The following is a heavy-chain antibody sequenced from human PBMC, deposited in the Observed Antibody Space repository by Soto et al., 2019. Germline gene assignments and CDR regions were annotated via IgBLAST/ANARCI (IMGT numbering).Heavy chain of an antibody. J-gene: IGHJ6*02. CDR2: IIPIFGTA. CDR1: GGTFSSYA. Sequence: GASVKVSCKASGGTFSSYAISWVRQAPGQGLEWMGGIIPIFGTANYAQKFQGRVTITADESTGTAYMELSSLRSEDTAVYYCARDRALGLRSDFWSGYYGVGYGMDVWGQGTTVTVSS. V-gene: IGHV1-69*13. D-gene: IGHD3-3*01. CDR3: ARDRALGLRSDFWSGYYGVGYGMDV.